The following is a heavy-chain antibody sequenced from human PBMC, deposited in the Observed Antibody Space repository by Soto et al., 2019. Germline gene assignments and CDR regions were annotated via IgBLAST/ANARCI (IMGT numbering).Heavy chain of an antibody. CDR1: GFTFGTYG. V-gene: IGHV3-33*01. CDR3: ARADCGGQCPCDY. CDR2: IWYDGSVK. Sequence: GGSLRLSCAASGFTFGTYGMHWGRQAPGKGLEWVAGIWYDGSVKTYADSVKGRFSISRDNSQNTVYLQMNTLRAGDTAVYYCARADCGGQCPCDYWGQGTLVTVSS. J-gene: IGHJ4*02. D-gene: IGHD2-21*01.